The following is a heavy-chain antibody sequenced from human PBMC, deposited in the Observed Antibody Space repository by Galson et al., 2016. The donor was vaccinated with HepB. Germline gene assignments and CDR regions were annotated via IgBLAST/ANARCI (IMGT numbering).Heavy chain of an antibody. D-gene: IGHD3-3*01. Sequence: SLRLSCAASGFIFSNAWMSWVRQAPGKGLAWVGRIKSKTDGGTTDSAAPVTGRFTISTDDSKNTVYLQMDSLKTEDTAVYYCTKPLTYYDFWSGYYTSPYYYYGMDVWGQGTTVTVSS. CDR2: IKSKTDGGTT. V-gene: IGHV3-15*07. J-gene: IGHJ6*02. CDR3: TKPLTYYDFWSGYYTSPYYYYGMDV. CDR1: GFIFSNAW.